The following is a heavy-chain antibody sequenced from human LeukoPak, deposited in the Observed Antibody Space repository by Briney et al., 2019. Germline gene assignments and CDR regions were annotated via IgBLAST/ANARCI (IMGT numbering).Heavy chain of an antibody. Sequence: SETLSLTCTVSGGSISSYYWSWIRQPPGEGLEWIGYIYYSGSTNYNPSLKSRVTISVDTSKNQFSLKLSSVTAADTAVYYCARRLWVAAAGTSWFDPWGQGTLVTVSS. CDR1: GGSISSYY. CDR3: ARRLWVAAAGTSWFDP. D-gene: IGHD6-13*01. J-gene: IGHJ5*02. CDR2: IYYSGST. V-gene: IGHV4-59*08.